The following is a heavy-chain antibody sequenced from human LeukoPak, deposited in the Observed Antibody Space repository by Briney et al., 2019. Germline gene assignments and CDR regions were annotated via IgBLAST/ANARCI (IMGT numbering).Heavy chain of an antibody. J-gene: IGHJ4*02. CDR2: ISDRGSRT. Sequence: GGVLGLSCAVSGITLSNYGMSWVRQAPGKGLEWVAGISDRGSRTNYADSVKGRFTISTDHPKNTLYLQMNSLRAEDTAVYFCAKRGVVIRVILVGFHKEAYYFDSWGQGALVTVSS. CDR3: AKRGVVIRVILVGFHKEAYYFDS. D-gene: IGHD3-22*01. V-gene: IGHV3-23*01. CDR1: GITLSNYG.